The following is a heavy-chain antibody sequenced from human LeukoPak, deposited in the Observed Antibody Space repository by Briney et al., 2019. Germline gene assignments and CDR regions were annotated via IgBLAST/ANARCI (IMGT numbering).Heavy chain of an antibody. D-gene: IGHD3-22*01. Sequence: ASVKVSCKQSGYTFTSSYMHSVRPAPGQGRERMGLINPSGGSTTYAEKFQGRGIMTSDTSTSTVYMELSSLRSEDTAVYYCARETYYYDSSGYYPYYFDYWGQGTLVTVSS. CDR3: ARETYYYDSSGYYPYYFDY. CDR2: INPSGGST. CDR1: GYTFTSSY. V-gene: IGHV1-46*01. J-gene: IGHJ4*02.